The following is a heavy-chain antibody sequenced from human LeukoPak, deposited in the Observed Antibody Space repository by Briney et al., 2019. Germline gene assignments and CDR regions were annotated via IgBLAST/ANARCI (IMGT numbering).Heavy chain of an antibody. V-gene: IGHV3-21*01. CDR2: ISSSSSYI. J-gene: IGHJ4*02. CDR1: GFTFSSYS. CDR3: ARDIPYGSGSLYDH. D-gene: IGHD3-10*01. Sequence: GGSLRLSCAASGFTFSSYSMNWVRQAPGKGLEWVSSISSSSSYIYYADSVKGRFTIPRDNAKNSLYLQMNSLRAEDTAVYYCARDIPYGSGSLYDHWGQGTLVTVSS.